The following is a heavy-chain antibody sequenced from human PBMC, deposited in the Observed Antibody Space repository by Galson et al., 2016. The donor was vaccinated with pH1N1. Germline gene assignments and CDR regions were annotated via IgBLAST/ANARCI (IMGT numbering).Heavy chain of an antibody. D-gene: IGHD6-13*01. CDR2: ISGNGYST. Sequence: SLRLSCAASGFTFSSYAMHWVRQAPGKGLEYVSAISGNGYSTYYANSVKGRFTISRDNSKSTLFLQMGSLRPEDRAVYYCARGPVSYSNYWFPPPDYWGQGTLVTASS. J-gene: IGHJ4*02. CDR3: ARGPVSYSNYWFPPPDY. CDR1: GFTFSSYA. V-gene: IGHV3-64*01.